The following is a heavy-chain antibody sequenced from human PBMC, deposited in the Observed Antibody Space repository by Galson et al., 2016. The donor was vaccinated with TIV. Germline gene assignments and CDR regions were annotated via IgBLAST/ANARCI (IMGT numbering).Heavy chain of an antibody. J-gene: IGHJ6*03. V-gene: IGHV4-61*01. D-gene: IGHD4-17*01. CDR1: GASVSSDPYY. CDR3: ARERAIYGDYFYYYYMDV. Sequence: TLSLTCTVSGASVSSDPYYWSWIRQAPGKGLEWIGYIYYSGSTNYNPSLKSRVSTSIDTSKNMFSLKLSSVTAADTAVYFCARERAIYGDYFYYYYMDVWGKGTTVTVSS. CDR2: IYYSGST.